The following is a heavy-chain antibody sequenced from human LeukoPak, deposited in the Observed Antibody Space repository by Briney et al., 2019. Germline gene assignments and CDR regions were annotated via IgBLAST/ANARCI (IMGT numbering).Heavy chain of an antibody. J-gene: IGHJ4*02. CDR1: GYTFTSYD. CDR3: ARVFNNRYNWNYGY. D-gene: IGHD1-7*01. CDR2: MNPNSGNT. V-gene: IGHV1-8*01. Sequence: ASVKVSCKASGYTFTSYDINWVRQATGQGREWMGWMNPNSGNTGYAQKFQGRVTMTRNTSISTAYMELSSLRSEDTAVYYCARVFNNRYNWNYGYWGQGTLVTVSS.